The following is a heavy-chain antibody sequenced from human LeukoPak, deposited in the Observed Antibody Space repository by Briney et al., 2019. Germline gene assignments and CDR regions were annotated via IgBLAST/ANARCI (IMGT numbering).Heavy chain of an antibody. Sequence: SETLSLTCTVSGGSISSYYWSWIRQPAGKGLEWIGRIYTSGSTNYNPSLKSRVTMSVDTSKNQFSLRLSSVTAADTAVYYCARNTYCYGSGSLDYWGQGTLVTVSS. CDR1: GGSISSYY. V-gene: IGHV4-4*07. J-gene: IGHJ4*02. D-gene: IGHD3-10*01. CDR2: IYTSGST. CDR3: ARNTYCYGSGSLDY.